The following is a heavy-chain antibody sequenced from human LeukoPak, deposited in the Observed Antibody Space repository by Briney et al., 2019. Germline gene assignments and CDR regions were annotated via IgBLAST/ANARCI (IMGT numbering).Heavy chain of an antibody. Sequence: ETLSLTCTVSGDSISSSSFYWGWIRQPPGKGLEWIGSITSSGSTYYNPSLKSRVTISVDTSKNQFSLKLSSVTAADTAVYYCARTYSGSYLVYYYMDVWGKGTTVTVSS. CDR3: ARTYSGSYLVYYYMDV. D-gene: IGHD1-26*01. CDR1: GDSISSSSFY. CDR2: ITSSGST. V-gene: IGHV4-39*01. J-gene: IGHJ6*03.